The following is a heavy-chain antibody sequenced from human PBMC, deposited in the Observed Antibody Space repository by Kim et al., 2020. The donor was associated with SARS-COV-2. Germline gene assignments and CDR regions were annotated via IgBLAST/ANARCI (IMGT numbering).Heavy chain of an antibody. Sequence: GGSLRLSCAASGFTFSSFAMHWVRQAPGKGLEWVSSISGSGTYTYYPDALKGRITISRDNSKNTLYLQMNSLGAEDTALYYCAKNTAAAFGSWGQGTLVTVSS. J-gene: IGHJ5*01. V-gene: IGHV3-23*01. CDR3: AKNTAAAFGS. CDR1: GFTFSSFA. D-gene: IGHD6-13*01. CDR2: ISGSGTYT.